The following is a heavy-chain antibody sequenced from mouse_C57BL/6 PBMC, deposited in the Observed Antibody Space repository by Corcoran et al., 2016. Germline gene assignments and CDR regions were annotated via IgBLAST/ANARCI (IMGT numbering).Heavy chain of an antibody. Sequence: QIQLVQSGPELKKPGETVKISCKASGYTFTTYGMSWVKQAPGKGLKWMGWINTYSGVPTYADDFKGRFAFSLETSASTAYLQINNLKNEDTATYFCARDQLDYWGQGTTLTVSS. CDR3: ARDQLDY. CDR1: GYTFTTYG. J-gene: IGHJ2*01. V-gene: IGHV9-3*01. CDR2: INTYSGVP.